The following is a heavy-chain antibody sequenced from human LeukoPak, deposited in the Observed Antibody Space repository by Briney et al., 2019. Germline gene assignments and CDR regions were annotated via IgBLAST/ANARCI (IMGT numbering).Heavy chain of an antibody. CDR3: ARERFTYGSDF. Sequence: GGSLRLSCAASGFTFSSYAMHWVRQAPGKGLEYVSAISSNGGSTYYANSVKGRFTISRDNAKNSLYLQMSSLRAEDTAVYYCARERFTYGSDFWGQGTLVTVSS. CDR1: GFTFSSYA. V-gene: IGHV3-64*01. CDR2: ISSNGGST. D-gene: IGHD5-18*01. J-gene: IGHJ4*02.